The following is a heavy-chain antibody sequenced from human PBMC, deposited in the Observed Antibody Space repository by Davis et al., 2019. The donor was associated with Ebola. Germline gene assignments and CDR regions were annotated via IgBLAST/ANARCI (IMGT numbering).Heavy chain of an antibody. D-gene: IGHD2-15*01. J-gene: IGHJ4*02. CDR2: IAYDGRYE. CDR1: GITFSRYA. Sequence: PGGSLRLSCAVSGITFSRYAMHWVRQAPGKGLEWVTDIAYDGRYESYAESVKGRFTISRDNSKSTLYLQMNSLRLEDTAVYYCARDVYEAVVAATPVDYWGQGTLVTVSS. V-gene: IGHV3-30*04. CDR3: ARDVYEAVVAATPVDY.